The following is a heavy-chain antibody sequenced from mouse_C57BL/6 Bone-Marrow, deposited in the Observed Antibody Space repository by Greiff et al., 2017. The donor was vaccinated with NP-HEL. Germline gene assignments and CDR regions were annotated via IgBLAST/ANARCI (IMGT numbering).Heavy chain of an antibody. CDR2: INPYNGGT. D-gene: IGHD2-4*01. Sequence: EVQLQQSGPVLVKPGASVKMSCKASGYTFTDYYMNWVKQSHGKSLEWIGVINPYNGGTSYNQKFKGKATLTVDKSSSTAYMEQNSLKSEDSAVYYCAKDYDGFSWFAYWGQGTLVTVSA. CDR3: AKDYDGFSWFAY. J-gene: IGHJ3*01. CDR1: GYTFTDYY. V-gene: IGHV1-19*01.